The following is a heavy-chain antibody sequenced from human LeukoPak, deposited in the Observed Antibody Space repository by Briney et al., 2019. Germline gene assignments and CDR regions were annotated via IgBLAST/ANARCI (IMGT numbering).Heavy chain of an antibody. CDR3: ARAPIPFYYDSSAYYSDY. CDR1: GHTFTSYD. D-gene: IGHD6-25*01. J-gene: IGHJ4*02. V-gene: IGHV1-8*01. Sequence: ASVKVSCKASGHTFTSYDINWVRQATGQGLEWMGWMNPNSGNTGYAQKFQGRVTMTRNTSIRTAYMEVSSLTSEDTAIYYCARAPIPFYYDSSAYYSDYWGQGTLVTVSS. CDR2: MNPNSGNT.